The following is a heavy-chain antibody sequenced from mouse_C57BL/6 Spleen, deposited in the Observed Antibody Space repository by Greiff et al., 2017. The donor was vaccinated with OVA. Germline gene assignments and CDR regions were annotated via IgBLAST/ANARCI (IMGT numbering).Heavy chain of an antibody. Sequence: EVHLVESGGDLVKPGGSLKLSCAASGFTFSSYGMSWVRQTPDKRLEWVATISSGGSYTYYPDSVKGRFTISRDNAKNTLYLQMSSLKSEDTAMYYCARHEDDYYFDYWGQGTTLTVSS. D-gene: IGHD2-4*01. CDR3: ARHEDDYYFDY. V-gene: IGHV5-6*01. CDR1: GFTFSSYG. J-gene: IGHJ2*01. CDR2: ISSGGSYT.